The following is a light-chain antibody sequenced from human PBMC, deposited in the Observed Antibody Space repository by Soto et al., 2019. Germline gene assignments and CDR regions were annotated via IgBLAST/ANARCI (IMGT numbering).Light chain of an antibody. Sequence: QSALAQPASISGSPGQSITSACTCASSDVGDYNYVSWYQHHPGKAPKVMIYEVTNRPSGVSNRFSGSKSGNTASLTISGLQAEDEADYYCSSFTSTSTLVFGTGTKVTVL. CDR3: SSFTSTSTLV. J-gene: IGLJ1*01. CDR1: SSDVGDYNY. V-gene: IGLV2-14*01. CDR2: EVT.